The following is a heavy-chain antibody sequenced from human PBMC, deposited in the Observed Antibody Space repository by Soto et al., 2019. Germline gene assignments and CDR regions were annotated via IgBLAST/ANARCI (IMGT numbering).Heavy chain of an antibody. CDR3: SRGSTYSGFLT. Sequence: QVQLQESGPGLVKPSQTLSLTCTVSGDSMGSGDYYWTWIRQPPGKGLEWIGYIYYSGTTFYNPSLESRVNISIDTSKSHFSLRLTSVTAADTAVYYCSRGSTYSGFLTWGQGTLVTVS. CDR2: IYYSGTT. J-gene: IGHJ5*02. CDR1: GDSMGSGDYY. V-gene: IGHV4-30-4*01. D-gene: IGHD3-10*01.